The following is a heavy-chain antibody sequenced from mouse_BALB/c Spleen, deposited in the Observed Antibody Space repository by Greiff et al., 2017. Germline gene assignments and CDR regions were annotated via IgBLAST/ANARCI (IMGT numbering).Heavy chain of an antibody. Sequence: VKLMESGPELVKPGASVKMSCKASGYTFTSYYIHWVQQRPGQGLEWIGWFYPGDGSTKYNEKFKGKTTLTADKSSSTAYMLLSSLTSEDSAIYFCARQTRATSAWFAYWGQGTLVTVSA. V-gene: IGHV1S56*01. CDR2: FYPGDGST. J-gene: IGHJ3*01. D-gene: IGHD1-2*01. CDR1: GYTFTSYY. CDR3: ARQTRATSAWFAY.